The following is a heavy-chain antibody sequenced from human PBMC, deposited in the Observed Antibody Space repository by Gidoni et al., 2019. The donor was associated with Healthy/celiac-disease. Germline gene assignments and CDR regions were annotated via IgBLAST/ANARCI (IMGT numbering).Heavy chain of an antibody. Sequence: EVQLVESGGGLVQPGGSLRLSCAASGFTFSSYWVSWVRQAPGKGLEWVANIKQDGSEKYYVDSVKGRFTISRDNAKNSLYLQMNSLRAEDTAVYYCARDGQWLAESIDYWGQGTLVTVSS. D-gene: IGHD6-19*01. CDR2: IKQDGSEK. CDR1: GFTFSSYW. CDR3: ARDGQWLAESIDY. J-gene: IGHJ4*02. V-gene: IGHV3-7*03.